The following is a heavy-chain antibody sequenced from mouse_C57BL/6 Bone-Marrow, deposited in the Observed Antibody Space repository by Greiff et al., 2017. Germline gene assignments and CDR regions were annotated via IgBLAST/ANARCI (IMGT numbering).Heavy chain of an antibody. Sequence: VQRVESGAELAKPGASVQLSCKASGYTFTSYWMHWVKQRPGQGLEWIGYINPSSGYTKYNQKFKDKAPLTADKSSSTAYMQLSSLTYEDSAVYYCARDGDYDDYAMDYWGQGTSVTVSS. CDR2: INPSSGYT. CDR3: ARDGDYDDYAMDY. J-gene: IGHJ4*01. CDR1: GYTFTSYW. V-gene: IGHV1-7*01. D-gene: IGHD2-4*01.